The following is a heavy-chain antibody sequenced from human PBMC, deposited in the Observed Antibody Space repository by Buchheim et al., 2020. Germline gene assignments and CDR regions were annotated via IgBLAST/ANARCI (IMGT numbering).Heavy chain of an antibody. CDR1: GFSFSGYA. D-gene: IGHD4-11*01. CDR2: ISGSGATT. J-gene: IGHJ4*02. V-gene: IGHV3-23*04. Sequence: EVQLVDSGGGLVQPGESLRLSCAASGFSFSGYAISWVRQAPGKGLEWVSSISGSGATTFNADSVKGRFTISRDNSKNMLYLQMNSLRAEDTAVYFCAKGSRGYTNYYFDYWGQGT. CDR3: AKGSRGYTNYYFDY.